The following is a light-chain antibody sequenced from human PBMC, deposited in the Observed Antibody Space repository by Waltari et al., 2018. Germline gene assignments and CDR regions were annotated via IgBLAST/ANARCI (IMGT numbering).Light chain of an antibody. V-gene: IGLV2-11*01. CDR2: DVS. CDR1: SSDVGGYNY. J-gene: IGLJ1*01. CDR3: CSYAGSYTSYV. Sequence: QSALTQPRSVSGSPGQSVTLSCTAPSSDVGGYNYVSWYQQHPGKAPKLMIYDVSKRPSGVPDRFSGSKSGNTASLTISGLQAEDEADYYCCSYAGSYTSYVFGTGTKVTVL.